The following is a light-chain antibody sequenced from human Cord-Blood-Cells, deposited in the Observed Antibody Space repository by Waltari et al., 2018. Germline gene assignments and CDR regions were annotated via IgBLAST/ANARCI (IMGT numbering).Light chain of an antibody. J-gene: IGLJ1*01. Sequence: QSALTQPASVSGSPGQSITISCTGTSSDVGSYNLVSWYQQHPGKAPKTMIYEGSKRPSGVSNRFSGSKSGNTASLTISGLQAEDEADYYCCSYAGSSTFYVFGTGTKATVL. CDR1: SSDVGSYNL. CDR3: CSYAGSSTFYV. CDR2: EGS. V-gene: IGLV2-23*01.